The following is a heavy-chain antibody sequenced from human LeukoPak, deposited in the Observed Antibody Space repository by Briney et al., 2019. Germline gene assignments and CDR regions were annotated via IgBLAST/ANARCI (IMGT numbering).Heavy chain of an antibody. CDR2: IYYSGGT. Sequence: SETLSLTCTVSGGSISSYYWSWIRQPPGKGLEWIGYIYYSGGTNYNPSLKSRVTISVDTSKNQFSLKLSSVTAADTAVYYCARERQTPTAGRAFDIWGQGTMVTVSS. D-gene: IGHD4-17*01. J-gene: IGHJ3*02. CDR3: ARERQTPTAGRAFDI. V-gene: IGHV4-59*01. CDR1: GGSISSYY.